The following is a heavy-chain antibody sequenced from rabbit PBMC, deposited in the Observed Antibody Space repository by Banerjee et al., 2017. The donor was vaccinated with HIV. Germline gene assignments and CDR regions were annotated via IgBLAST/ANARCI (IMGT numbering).Heavy chain of an antibody. J-gene: IGHJ4*01. CDR1: GLDFSGSDD. CDR2: TYNGDGST. V-gene: IGHV1S40*01. Sequence: EESGGDLVQPGASLTLTCKGSGLDFSGSDDMCWVRQAPGKGLEWIACTYNGDGSTYYASWAKGRFTISKASWTTVTLQMTSLTAADTASYFCARDLAGVIGWNFNLWGPGTLVTVS. CDR3: ARDLAGVIGWNFNL. D-gene: IGHD4-1*01.